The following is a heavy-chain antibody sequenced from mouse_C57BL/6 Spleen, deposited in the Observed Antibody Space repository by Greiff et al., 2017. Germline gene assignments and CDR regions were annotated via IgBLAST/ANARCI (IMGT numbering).Heavy chain of an antibody. CDR2: VDPEDGDT. Sequence: VQLQQSGAELVRPGASVKLSCTASGFNIKDYYMHWVKQRPEPGLEWLGRVDPEDGDTEYAPTFQGKGTMTADTSSNTAYLQLSSLTSEDTAVYYSTSSYYRNYAWFAYWGQGTLVTVSA. V-gene: IGHV14-1*01. D-gene: IGHD2-5*01. CDR3: TSSYYRNYAWFAY. J-gene: IGHJ3*01. CDR1: GFNIKDYY.